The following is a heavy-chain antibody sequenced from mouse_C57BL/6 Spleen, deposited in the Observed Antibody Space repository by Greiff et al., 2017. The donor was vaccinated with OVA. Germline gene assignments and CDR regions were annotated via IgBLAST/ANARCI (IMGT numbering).Heavy chain of an antibody. J-gene: IGHJ4*01. CDR2: IRLKSDNYAT. CDR3: TEDFFYYAMDY. V-gene: IGHV6-3*01. Sequence: EVKVEESGGGLVQPGGSMKLSCVASGFTFSNYWMNWVRQSPEKGLEWVAQIRLKSDNYATHYAESVKGRFTISRDDSKSSVYLQMNNLRAEDTGIYYCTEDFFYYAMDYWGQGTSVTVSS. CDR1: GFTFSNYW.